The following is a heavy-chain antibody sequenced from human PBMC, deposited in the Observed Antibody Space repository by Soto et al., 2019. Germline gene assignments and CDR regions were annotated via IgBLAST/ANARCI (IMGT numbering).Heavy chain of an antibody. CDR1: GGSTSSGGFY. CDR3: ARDGYTYGMDV. Sequence: SETLSLTCTVSGGSTSSGGFYWSWIRQHPGKGLEWIGYIYYSGISYYNPSLKSRVSISLDTSRNQFSMTLNSVTAADTAVYYCARDGYTYGMDVWGQGATVTVSS. CDR2: IYYSGIS. D-gene: IGHD5-18*01. J-gene: IGHJ6*02. V-gene: IGHV4-31*03.